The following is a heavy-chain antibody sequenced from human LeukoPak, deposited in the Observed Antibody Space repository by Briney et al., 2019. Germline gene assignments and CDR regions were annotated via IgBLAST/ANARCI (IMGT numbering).Heavy chain of an antibody. D-gene: IGHD2-21*02. CDR1: GFTFSSYG. V-gene: IGHV3-30*02. CDR3: AKDAYIVVVTAIPVDFDY. Sequence: PGGSLRLSCAASGFTFSSYGMHWVRQAPGKGLEWVAFIRYDGSNKYYADSVKGRFTISRDNSKNTLYLQMNSLRAEDTAVYYCAKDAYIVVVTAIPVDFDYWGQGTLVTVSS. J-gene: IGHJ4*02. CDR2: IRYDGSNK.